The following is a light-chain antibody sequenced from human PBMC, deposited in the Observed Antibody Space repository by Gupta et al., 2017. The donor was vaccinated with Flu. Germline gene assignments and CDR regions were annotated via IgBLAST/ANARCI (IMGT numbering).Light chain of an antibody. CDR2: ADN. J-gene: IGLJ1*01. Sequence: QSVLTQPPSVSAATGQTVLIPCAGSSSKIGINNVSCYQQLPGTAPTLLIYADNHRPAGIPDRFSGANSGTSATLDITSLQIGDEADYYCATGDFALNADVFGTGTKVTVL. V-gene: IGLV1-51*02. CDR3: ATGDFALNADV. CDR1: SSKIGINN.